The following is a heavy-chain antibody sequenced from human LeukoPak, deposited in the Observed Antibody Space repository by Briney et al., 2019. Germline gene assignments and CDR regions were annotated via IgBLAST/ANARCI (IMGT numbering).Heavy chain of an antibody. CDR1: GGSISSYY. J-gene: IGHJ4*02. CDR2: IYTSGST. V-gene: IGHV4-4*09. D-gene: IGHD5-24*01. CDR3: ARHGRDGYNYFDY. Sequence: SETLSLTCTVSGGSISSYYWSWIRQPPGKGLEWIGYIYTSGSTNYNPSLKSRVIISVDTSKNQFSLKLSSVTAADTAVYYCARHGRDGYNYFDYWGQGTLVTVSS.